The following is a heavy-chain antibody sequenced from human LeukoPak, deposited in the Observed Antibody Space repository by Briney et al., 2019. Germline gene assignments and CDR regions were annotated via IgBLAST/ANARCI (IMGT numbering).Heavy chain of an antibody. V-gene: IGHV3-48*02. CDR2: ISTSSSI. Sequence: GGSLRLSCAASGFTFSSYSMSWLRQAPGKGLEWVSYISTSSSIYYADSVKGRFTISRDNAKNSLYLQMSSLRDEDTAVYYCARPSMIQGTNIAAFDSWGQGTLVTVSS. CDR1: GFTFSSYS. D-gene: IGHD2-15*01. J-gene: IGHJ4*02. CDR3: ARPSMIQGTNIAAFDS.